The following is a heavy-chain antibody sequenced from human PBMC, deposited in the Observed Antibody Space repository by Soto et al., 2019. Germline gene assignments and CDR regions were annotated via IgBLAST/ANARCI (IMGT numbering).Heavy chain of an antibody. D-gene: IGHD3-3*01. CDR3: AREPQRSGFDI. J-gene: IGHJ3*02. CDR1: GFTFSSYG. V-gene: IGHV3-33*01. Sequence: QVQLVESGGGVVQPGRSLRLSCAASGFTFSSYGMHWVRQAPGKGLEWVAVIWYDGSNKYYADSVKGRVTISRDNSKNTLYLQMNSLRAEDTAVYYCAREPQRSGFDIWGQGTMVTVSS. CDR2: IWYDGSNK.